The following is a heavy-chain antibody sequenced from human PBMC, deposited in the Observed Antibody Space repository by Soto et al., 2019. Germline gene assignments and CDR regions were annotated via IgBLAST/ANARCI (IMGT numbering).Heavy chain of an antibody. CDR1: GGSISSYY. CDR3: ARTYYEILTGYSQRADAFDI. J-gene: IGHJ3*02. V-gene: IGHV4-59*01. Sequence: ETLSLTCTVSGGSISSYYWSWIRQPPGKGLEWIGYIYYSGSTNYNPSLKSRVTISVDTSENQFSLKLSSVTAADTAVYYCARTYYEILTGYSQRADAFDIWGQGTMVTVSS. CDR2: IYYSGST. D-gene: IGHD3-9*01.